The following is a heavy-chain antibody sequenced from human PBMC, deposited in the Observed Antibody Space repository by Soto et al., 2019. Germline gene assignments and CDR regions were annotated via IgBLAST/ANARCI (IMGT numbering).Heavy chain of an antibody. CDR3: ARDRDCSGGRCYSGFWFDP. CDR2: TNTYNGNT. D-gene: IGHD2-15*01. CDR1: GYTFIDFG. V-gene: IGHV1-18*01. J-gene: IGHJ5*02. Sequence: ASVKVSFKASGYTFIDFGITWVRQAPGQGLEWMGWTNTYNGNTNYAQKFQGRVTMTTDTSTSTAYMELRSLRSDDTAVYYCARDRDCSGGRCYSGFWFDPWGQGTQVTVSS.